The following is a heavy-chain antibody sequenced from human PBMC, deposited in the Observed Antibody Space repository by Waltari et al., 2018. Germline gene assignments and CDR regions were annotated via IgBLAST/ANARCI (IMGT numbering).Heavy chain of an antibody. CDR3: AKMRGGVTTAFDY. D-gene: IGHD4-4*01. Sequence: VQLVESGGVLVNPGGSLRLSCSASGFTFSSYAMGWARQAPGKGLEWISSIGTSGATTYYVDSVKGRFANSRDNSHNTLYLQMNRLRAEDTATYYCAKMRGGVTTAFDYWGQGTLVTVSS. V-gene: IGHV3-23*04. CDR2: IGTSGATT. J-gene: IGHJ4*02. CDR1: GFTFSSYA.